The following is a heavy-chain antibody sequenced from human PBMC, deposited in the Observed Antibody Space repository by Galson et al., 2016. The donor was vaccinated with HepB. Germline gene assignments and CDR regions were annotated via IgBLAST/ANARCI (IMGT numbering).Heavy chain of an antibody. D-gene: IGHD7-27*01. V-gene: IGHV6-1*01. J-gene: IGHJ5*02. CDR3: ARAETNWDGGGDHGFDP. Sequence: CAIPGDSVTNNGAAWTWIRQSPSRGLEWLGRTYYRSKWYNTSAVSVKSRITIKPDTSKNQFSLQLNPVTPEDTAVYYSARAETNWDGGGDHGFDPWGQGTLVTVSS. CDR2: TYYRSKWYN. CDR1: GDSVTNNGAA.